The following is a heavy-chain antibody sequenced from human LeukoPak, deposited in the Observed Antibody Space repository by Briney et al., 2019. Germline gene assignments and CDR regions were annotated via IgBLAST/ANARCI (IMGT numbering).Heavy chain of an antibody. V-gene: IGHV4-59*01. CDR3: ARARYDYVWGSYRSPNWFDP. CDR1: GGSISSYY. CDR2: IYYSGST. Sequence: PSETLSLTCTVSGGSISSYYWSWIRQPPGKGLEWIGYIYYSGSTNYNPSLKSRVTISVDTSKNQFSLKLSSVTAADTAVYYCARARYDYVWGSYRSPNWFDPWGQGTLVTVSS. J-gene: IGHJ5*02. D-gene: IGHD3-16*02.